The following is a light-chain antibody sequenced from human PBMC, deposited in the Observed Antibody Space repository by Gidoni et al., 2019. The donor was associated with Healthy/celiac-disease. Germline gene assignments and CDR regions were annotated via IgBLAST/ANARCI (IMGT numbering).Light chain of an antibody. Sequence: MVTTQSPLFPLVTPGPPAITSSSTSQRLLHGNGDNYLDWYLQKPGQSPQLLIYLGSYRASGVPDRFSGSGSGTDFTLKISRVEAEDVGVYYCMQALQIPRTFGQGTKLEIK. CDR2: LGS. CDR3: MQALQIPRT. J-gene: IGKJ2*02. V-gene: IGKV2-28*01. CDR1: QRLLHGNGDNY.